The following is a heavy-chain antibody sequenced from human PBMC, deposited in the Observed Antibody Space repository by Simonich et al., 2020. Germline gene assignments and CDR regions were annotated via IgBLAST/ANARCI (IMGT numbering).Heavy chain of an antibody. J-gene: IGHJ3*02. CDR1: GYTFTGYY. CDR2: INPNCGGT. CDR3: ARVRFEAFDI. V-gene: IGHV1-2*02. Sequence: QVQLVQSGAEVKKPGASVKVSCKASGYTFTGYYMHWGPQAPGQGVGWMRWINPNCGGTNDAQKVQGRVTMTRDTSISTAYMELSRLRSDDTAVYYCARVRFEAFDIWGQGTMVTVSS.